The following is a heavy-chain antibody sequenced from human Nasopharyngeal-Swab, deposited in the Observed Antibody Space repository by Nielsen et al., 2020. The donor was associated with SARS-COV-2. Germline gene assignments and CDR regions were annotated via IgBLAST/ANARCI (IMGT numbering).Heavy chain of an antibody. J-gene: IGHJ3*01. CDR1: GDSVSNDRAA. CDR3: ARIQQQLPGIV. CDR2: TWYRSKWNY. Sequence: QTPSLTRAIPGDSVSNDRAAGRWTRQSPSRGLEWLGRTWYRSKWNYDYATSLSGRLTVSPDTAKNQFSLHLNSVTPDDTAVYYCARIQQQLPGIVWGQGTMVIVSS. V-gene: IGHV6-1*01. D-gene: IGHD6-13*01.